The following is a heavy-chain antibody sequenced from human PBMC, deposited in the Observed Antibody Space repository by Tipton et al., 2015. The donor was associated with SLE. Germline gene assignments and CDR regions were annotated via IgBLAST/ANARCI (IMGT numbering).Heavy chain of an antibody. CDR1: GGSISSYY. D-gene: IGHD5-18*01. J-gene: IGHJ2*01. CDR3: ARGGTAMAYRYFDL. Sequence: TLSLTCTVSGGSISSYYWSWIRQPPGKGLEWIGYIYYSGSTNYNPSLKSRVTISVDTSKNQFSLKLSSVTAADTAVYYCARGGTAMAYRYFDLWGRGTLVTVSS. CDR2: IYYSGST. V-gene: IGHV4-59*08.